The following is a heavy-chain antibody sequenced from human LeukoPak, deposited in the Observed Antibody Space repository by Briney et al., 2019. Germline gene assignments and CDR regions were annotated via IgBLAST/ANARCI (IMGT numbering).Heavy chain of an antibody. CDR1: GDAFTSYD. D-gene: IGHD5-24*01. CDR2: MNPNNGNT. CDR3: ARGRRGGGYNSYY. V-gene: IGHV1-8*01. J-gene: IGHJ4*02. Sequence: ASVKVSCKASGDAFTSYDFYWVRQAAGQGLEWMGWMNPNNGNTGYAQKFQGRVTMTRNTSISTAYMELSSLRFEDTAVYYCARGRRGGGYNSYYWGQGTLVTVS.